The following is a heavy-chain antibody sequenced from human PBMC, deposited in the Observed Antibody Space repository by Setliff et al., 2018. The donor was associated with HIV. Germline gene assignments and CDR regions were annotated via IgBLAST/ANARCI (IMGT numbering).Heavy chain of an antibody. J-gene: IGHJ5*02. CDR2: VNTNNDKT. Sequence: ASVKVFCKASGYTFTNFGITWVRQVPGQGLEWMGWVNTNNDKTNYAQKFQGRVTMTTDRSTKTAYLDLGSLRPDDTAVYYCARDLYTSGWPNWFDPWGPGTLVTVSS. D-gene: IGHD6-19*01. CDR1: GYTFTNFG. V-gene: IGHV1-18*01. CDR3: ARDLYTSGWPNWFDP.